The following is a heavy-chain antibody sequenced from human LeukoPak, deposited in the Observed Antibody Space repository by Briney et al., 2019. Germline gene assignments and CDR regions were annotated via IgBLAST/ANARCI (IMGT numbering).Heavy chain of an antibody. Sequence: SVKVSCKASGGTFSSYAISGVRQAPGQGGEWMGRIIPIFGTANYAQKFHGRVTITTDEPTSTAYMELSSLRSEDTAVYYCARDGLDYDFCVYWGQGTLVTVSS. J-gene: IGHJ4*02. CDR2: IIPIFGTA. CDR1: GGTFSSYA. D-gene: IGHD3-3*01. CDR3: ARDGLDYDFCVY. V-gene: IGHV1-69*05.